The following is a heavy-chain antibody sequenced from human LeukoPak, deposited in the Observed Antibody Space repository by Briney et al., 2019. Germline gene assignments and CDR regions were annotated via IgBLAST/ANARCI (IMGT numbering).Heavy chain of an antibody. CDR3: ARRGSGYDSPFDS. CDR1: GYSFYSYW. Sequence: GESLKISCKGSGYSFYSYWIGWVRQMPGKGLEWMAIIYPGDSQTRYSPSFQGQVTISVDKSINTAYLQWRNLMASDTAIFYCARRGSGYDSPFDSWGPGTLVTVSS. V-gene: IGHV5-51*01. D-gene: IGHD5-12*01. CDR2: IYPGDSQT. J-gene: IGHJ4*02.